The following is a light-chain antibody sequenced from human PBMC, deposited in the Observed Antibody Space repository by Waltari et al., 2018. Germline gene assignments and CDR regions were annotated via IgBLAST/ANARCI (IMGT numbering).Light chain of an antibody. J-gene: IGKJ5*01. CDR1: QDIRHY. Sequence: DIQLTQSPSSLSASVGDRVTITCQASQDIRHYLNWYQQKPGRAPKLLIYDASYLQPGVPSRFSGNGSGSDFTLTISGLQPEDVAMYYCQQYNHYPLFGPGTRLEIK. CDR2: DAS. CDR3: QQYNHYPL. V-gene: IGKV1-33*01.